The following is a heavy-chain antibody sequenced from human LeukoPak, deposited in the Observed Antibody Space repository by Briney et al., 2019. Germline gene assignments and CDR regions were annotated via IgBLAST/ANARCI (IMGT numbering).Heavy chain of an antibody. V-gene: IGHV3-23*01. CDR2: INNGGTTT. CDR3: AKAVHFDWLLNS. J-gene: IGHJ4*02. Sequence: GGSLRLSCAASGSTFSGYGMGWVRLAPGKGLEWVSGINNGGTTTYYTDSVKGRFTISRDNSKNTLCLQMNSLRAEDTAIYYCAKAVHFDWLLNSWGQGTPVTVSS. D-gene: IGHD3-9*01. CDR1: GSTFSGYG.